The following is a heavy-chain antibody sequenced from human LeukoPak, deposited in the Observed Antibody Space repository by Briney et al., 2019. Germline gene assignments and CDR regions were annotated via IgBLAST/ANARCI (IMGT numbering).Heavy chain of an antibody. J-gene: IGHJ4*02. D-gene: IGHD3-9*01. CDR3: AKAANYDKPYYFDY. Sequence: PGRSLRLSCAASGFTFSSYGMHWVRQAPGKGLEWVAVIWYDGSNKYYADSVKGRFTISRDNSKNTLYLQMNSLSAEDTAVYYCAKAANYDKPYYFDYWGQGTLVTVSS. CDR1: GFTFSSYG. CDR2: IWYDGSNK. V-gene: IGHV3-33*06.